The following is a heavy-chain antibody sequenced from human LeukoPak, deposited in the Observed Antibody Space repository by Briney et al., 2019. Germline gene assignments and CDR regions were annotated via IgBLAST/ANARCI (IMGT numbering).Heavy chain of an antibody. Sequence: PGGSLRLSCAASGLTFSSYAMNWVRQAPGKGLEWVSTISYSGGSTYYVDSVKSRFTISRDNSENTLYLQLNSLRAEDTAVYYCAKAASGSYLYYFDYWGQGTLVTVSS. CDR3: AKAASGSYLYYFDY. J-gene: IGHJ4*02. V-gene: IGHV3-23*01. D-gene: IGHD1-26*01. CDR1: GLTFSSYA. CDR2: ISYSGGST.